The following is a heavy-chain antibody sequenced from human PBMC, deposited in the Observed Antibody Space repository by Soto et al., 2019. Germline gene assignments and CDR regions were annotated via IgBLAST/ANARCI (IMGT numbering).Heavy chain of an antibody. CDR2: VSAYNGDT. D-gene: IGHD2-8*01. Sequence: GASVKVSCKASGYTFTSYGISWVRQAPGQGLEWMGWVSAYNGDTNYAQNFQGRVTMTTDTSTSTAYMDLRSLRSDDTATYYCARDRGYCANGFCFRYDFWGKGTLVTVSS. V-gene: IGHV1-18*01. J-gene: IGHJ4*02. CDR1: GYTFTSYG. CDR3: ARDRGYCANGFCFRYDF.